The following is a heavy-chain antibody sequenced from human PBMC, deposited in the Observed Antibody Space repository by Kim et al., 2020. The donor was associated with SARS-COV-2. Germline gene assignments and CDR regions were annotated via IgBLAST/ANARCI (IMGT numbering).Heavy chain of an antibody. J-gene: IGHJ4*02. CDR3: ARDLVHTGYDY. V-gene: IGHV1-3*01. CDR2: NI. Sequence: NITYSQRFQGRVTLTWDTSANTAYMELSSLGSEDTAVYYCARDLVHTGYDYWGQGTLVAVSS. D-gene: IGHD5-12*01.